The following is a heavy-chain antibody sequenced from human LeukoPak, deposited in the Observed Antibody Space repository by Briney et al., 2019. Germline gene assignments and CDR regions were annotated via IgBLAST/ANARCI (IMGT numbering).Heavy chain of an antibody. V-gene: IGHV1-46*01. J-gene: IGHJ4*02. CDR2: INPSGGST. Sequence: ASVKVSCKASGYTFTSYYMHWVRQAPGQGLEWMGIINPSGGSTSYAQKFQGRVTMTRDTSTSTVYMELSSLRSEDTAVYYCARGGYYGSGSYYPFDYWGQGTLVTASS. CDR3: ARGGYYGSGSYYPFDY. CDR1: GYTFTSYY. D-gene: IGHD3-10*01.